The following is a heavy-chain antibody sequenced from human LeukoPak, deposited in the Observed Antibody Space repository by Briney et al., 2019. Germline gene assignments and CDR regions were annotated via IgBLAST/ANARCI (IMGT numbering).Heavy chain of an antibody. CDR3: ARQYCSGGSCQYCYGMDV. CDR2: ISACNGNT. Sequence: ASVKVSCKASGYTFTTYGISWVRQAPGQGLEWMGWISACNGNTKYAQKFQGRVTMTTDTSTSTVYMELRSLRSDDTALYYCARQYCSGGSCQYCYGMDVWGQGTTVTVSS. V-gene: IGHV1-18*01. J-gene: IGHJ6*02. CDR1: GYTFTTYG. D-gene: IGHD2-15*01.